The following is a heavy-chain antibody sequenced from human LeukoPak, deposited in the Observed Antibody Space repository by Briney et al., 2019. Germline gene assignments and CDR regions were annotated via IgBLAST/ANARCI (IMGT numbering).Heavy chain of an antibody. CDR1: GYIFTTYS. J-gene: IGHJ4*02. D-gene: IGHD3-3*01. CDR2: ISACNGNT. V-gene: IGHV1-18*01. CDR3: ARGERTIFGVVPRGFDY. Sequence: GASVKVSCKASGYIFTTYSITWVRQAPGQGLEWMGWISACNGNTNYAQKLQGRVTMATDTSTSTAYMELRSLRSDDTAVYYCARGERTIFGVVPRGFDYWGQGTLVTVSS.